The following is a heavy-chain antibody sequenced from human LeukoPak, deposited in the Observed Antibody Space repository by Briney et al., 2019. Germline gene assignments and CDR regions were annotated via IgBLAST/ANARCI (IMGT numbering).Heavy chain of an antibody. V-gene: IGHV4-59*01. CDR2: IYYSGST. J-gene: IGHJ5*02. Sequence: PSETLSLTCTVSGGSISSYYWSCIRQPPGKGLEWIGYIYYSGSTNYNPSLKSRVTISVDTSKNQFSLKLSSVTAADTAVYYCARGADWFVPGGQGTLVAVSS. CDR3: ARGADWFVP. CDR1: GGSISSYY.